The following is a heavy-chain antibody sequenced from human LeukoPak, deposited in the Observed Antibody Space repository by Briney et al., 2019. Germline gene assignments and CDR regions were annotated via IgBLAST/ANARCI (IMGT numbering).Heavy chain of an antibody. J-gene: IGHJ6*03. CDR1: GGTFSSYY. V-gene: IGHV4-59*01. CDR3: AREGGYSYGYGGYYYYYMDV. Sequence: PSETLSLTCTASGGTFSSYYWSWIRQPPGKGLEWIGYIYYSGSTNYNHSLTSRVTILVDTSKNQLSPKHIPVTTPYTAVYYCAREGGYSYGYGGYYYYYMDVWGKGTTVTVSS. CDR2: IYYSGST. D-gene: IGHD5-18*01.